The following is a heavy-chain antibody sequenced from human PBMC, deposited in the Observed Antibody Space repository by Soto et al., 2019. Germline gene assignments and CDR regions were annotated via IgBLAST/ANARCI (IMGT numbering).Heavy chain of an antibody. J-gene: IGHJ4*02. CDR1: GYTFSSYG. D-gene: IGHD2-15*01. Sequence: GASVKVSCKASGYTFSSYGIIWVRQAPGQGLEWMGWISAYNGNTNYAQKLQGRVTMTTDTSTSTAYMELRSLRSDDTAVYYCARAPPLVVVVAARVFDYWGQGTLVTVSS. CDR2: ISAYNGNT. CDR3: ARAPPLVVVVAARVFDY. V-gene: IGHV1-18*01.